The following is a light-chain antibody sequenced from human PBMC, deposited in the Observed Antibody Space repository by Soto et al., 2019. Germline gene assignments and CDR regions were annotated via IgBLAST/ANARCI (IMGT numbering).Light chain of an antibody. CDR1: QSVSSSS. CDR2: GAS. Sequence: EIVLTQSPGTLSLSPGERATLSCRASQSVSSSSLTWHQQKPGQAPRLLIYGASTRATGIPDRFSGSGSGTDFSLTISRLEPEDFAVYYCLQFDISPLYTFGQGTKVDIK. CDR3: LQFDISPLYT. V-gene: IGKV3-20*01. J-gene: IGKJ2*01.